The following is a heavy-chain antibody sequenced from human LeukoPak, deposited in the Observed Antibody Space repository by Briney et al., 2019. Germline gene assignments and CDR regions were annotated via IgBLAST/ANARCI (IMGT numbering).Heavy chain of an antibody. CDR2: ISSSSSYI. Sequence: GGSLRLSCAASGFTFSSYSMNWVRQAPGKGLEWVSSISSSSSYIYYADSVKGRFTISRDNAKNSLYLQMNSLRAEDTAVYYCARDRLAGIAVVDYWGQGTLVTVSS. D-gene: IGHD6-19*01. CDR1: GFTFSSYS. CDR3: ARDRLAGIAVVDY. V-gene: IGHV3-21*01. J-gene: IGHJ4*02.